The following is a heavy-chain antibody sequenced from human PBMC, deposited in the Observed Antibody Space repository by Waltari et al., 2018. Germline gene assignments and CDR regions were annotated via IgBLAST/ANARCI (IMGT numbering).Heavy chain of an antibody. CDR1: GFSLSSSGEA. V-gene: IGHV2-5*01. CDR2: IYWNDDK. J-gene: IGHJ4*02. CDR3: VRFFGFWGSFDY. Sequence: QITLKESGPTLVKPTQTLTLTCAFSGFSLSSSGEAVGWIRQPPGRALEWLALIYWNDDKRNSPSLKSRLTITKDTSKKQVVLTMTNVDPVDTATYYCVRFFGFWGSFDYWGQGSLVTVSS. D-gene: IGHD3-16*01.